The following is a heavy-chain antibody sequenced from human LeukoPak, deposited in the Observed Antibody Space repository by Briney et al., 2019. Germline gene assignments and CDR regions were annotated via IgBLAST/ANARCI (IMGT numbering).Heavy chain of an antibody. J-gene: IGHJ4*02. CDR3: ASGGPPYYYGSGSFDY. CDR2: IYSGGST. D-gene: IGHD3-10*01. V-gene: IGHV3-66*01. CDR1: GFTVSSNY. Sequence: GGSLRLSCAASGFTVSSNYMSWVRQAPGKGLEWVSVIYSGGSTYYADSVKGRFTTSRDNSKNTLYLQMNSLRAEDTAVYYCASGGPPYYYGSGSFDYWGQGTLVTVSS.